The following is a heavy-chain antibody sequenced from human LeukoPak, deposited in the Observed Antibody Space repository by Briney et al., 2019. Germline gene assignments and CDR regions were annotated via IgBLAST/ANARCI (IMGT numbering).Heavy chain of an antibody. Sequence: GGSLRLSCTVSGFTVSSNSMSWVRQAPGKGLEWVSFIYSDNTHYSDSVKGRFTISRDNSKNTLYLQMNSLRAEDTALYYCAKDGPSHSDYGDQFDYWGQGTLVTVSS. CDR2: IYSDNT. CDR3: AKDGPSHSDYGDQFDY. D-gene: IGHD4-17*01. CDR1: GFTVSSNS. V-gene: IGHV3-53*01. J-gene: IGHJ4*02.